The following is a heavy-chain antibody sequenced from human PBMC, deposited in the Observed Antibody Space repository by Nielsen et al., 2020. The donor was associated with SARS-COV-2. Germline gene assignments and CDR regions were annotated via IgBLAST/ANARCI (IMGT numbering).Heavy chain of an antibody. Sequence: GESLKISRAASGFTFSSYWMHWVRQAPGKGLVWVSRINSDGSSTSYADSVKGRFTISRDNAKNTLYLQMNSLRAEDTAVYYCAREQWLLRTDAFDIWGQGTMVTVSS. CDR1: GFTFSSYW. CDR3: AREQWLLRTDAFDI. J-gene: IGHJ3*02. D-gene: IGHD3-22*01. V-gene: IGHV3-74*01. CDR2: INSDGSST.